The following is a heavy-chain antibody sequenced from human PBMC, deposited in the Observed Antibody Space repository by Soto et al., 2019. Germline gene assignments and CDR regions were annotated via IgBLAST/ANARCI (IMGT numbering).Heavy chain of an antibody. Sequence: PGGSLRLSCAASGFSLSGYWMHWVRQAPGKGLVWVSRIDTYGSATKYADSVEGRFSISKDNAENTLYLQMNNLRAEDTAVYYCASNHLGTTPYGMDVWGQGTTVTVSS. CDR3: ASNHLGTTPYGMDV. CDR2: IDTYGSAT. J-gene: IGHJ6*02. V-gene: IGHV3-74*01. CDR1: GFSLSGYW. D-gene: IGHD1-7*01.